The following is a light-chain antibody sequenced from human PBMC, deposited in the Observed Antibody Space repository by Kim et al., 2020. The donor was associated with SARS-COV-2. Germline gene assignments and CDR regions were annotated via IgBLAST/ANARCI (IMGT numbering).Light chain of an antibody. CDR3: QQYGSSPT. V-gene: IGKV3-20*01. CDR1: QSVSSSY. CDR2: GAS. J-gene: IGKJ5*01. Sequence: EIVLKQSPGTLSLSPGERATLSCRASQSVSSSYLAWYQQKPGQAPRLLIYGASSRATGIPDRFSGSGSGTDFTLTISRLEPEDFAVYYCQQYGSSPTFGQGTRLEIK.